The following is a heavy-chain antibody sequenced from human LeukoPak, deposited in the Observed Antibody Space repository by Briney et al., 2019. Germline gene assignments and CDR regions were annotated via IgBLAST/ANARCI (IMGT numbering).Heavy chain of an antibody. CDR1: GYSFINFG. V-gene: IGHV1-18*01. J-gene: IGHJ4*02. D-gene: IGHD3-22*01. CDR3: ALTGDYYDSSGYYGYFDY. CDR2: ISAYNHNT. Sequence: ASVKVSCKASGYSFINFGLSWVRQAPGQGLEWMGWISAYNHNTNYAQKFQGRVTMTIDTSTTTVYMELGSLRSDDTAVYYCALTGDYYDSSGYYGYFDYWGQGTLVTVSS.